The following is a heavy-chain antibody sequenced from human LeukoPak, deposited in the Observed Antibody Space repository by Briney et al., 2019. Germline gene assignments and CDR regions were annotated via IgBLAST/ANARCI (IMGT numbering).Heavy chain of an antibody. CDR2: ISSSGSTI. CDR3: AREQSRGKINDY. Sequence: QPGGSLRLSCAASGFTFSSYEMNWVRQAPGKGLEWVSYISSSGSTIYYADSVKGRFTISRGNAKNSLYLQMNSLRAEDTAVYYCAREQSRGKINDYWGQGTLVTVSS. V-gene: IGHV3-48*03. J-gene: IGHJ4*02. D-gene: IGHD3-10*01. CDR1: GFTFSSYE.